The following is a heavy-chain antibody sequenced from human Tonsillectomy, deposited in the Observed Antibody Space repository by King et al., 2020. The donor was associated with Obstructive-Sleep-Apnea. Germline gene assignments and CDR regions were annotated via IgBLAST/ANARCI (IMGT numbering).Heavy chain of an antibody. V-gene: IGHV4-39*07. J-gene: IGHJ5*02. Sequence: QLQESGPGLVKPSETLSLTCTVSGGSISSSSYYWGWIRQPPGKGLEWIGSIYYSGRTYYNPSLKSRVTMSGDTSKNQFSLKLTSVTAADTAVYYCARERAADTNWFDPWGQGTLVTVSS. CDR1: GGSISSSSYY. CDR2: IYYSGRT. D-gene: IGHD6-13*01. CDR3: ARERAADTNWFDP.